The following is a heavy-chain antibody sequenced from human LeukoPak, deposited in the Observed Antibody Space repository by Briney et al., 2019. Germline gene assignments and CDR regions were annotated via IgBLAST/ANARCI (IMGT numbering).Heavy chain of an antibody. CDR3: AKGAIITMIVVVIRDAFDI. CDR1: GFTFSSYA. CDR2: ISGSGGST. Sequence: GGSLRLSCAASGFTFSSYAMSRVRQAPGKGLEWASAISGSGGSTYYADSVKGRFTISRDNSKNTLYLQMNSLRAEDTAVYYCAKGAIITMIVVVIRDAFDIWGQGTMVTVSS. V-gene: IGHV3-23*01. J-gene: IGHJ3*02. D-gene: IGHD3-22*01.